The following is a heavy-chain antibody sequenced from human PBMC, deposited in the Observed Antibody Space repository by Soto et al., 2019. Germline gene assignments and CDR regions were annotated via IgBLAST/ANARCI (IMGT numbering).Heavy chain of an antibody. V-gene: IGHV1-46*01. CDR1: GYTFTSYY. CDR3: ARSSSGWSAHYYYGMDV. J-gene: IGHJ6*02. Sequence: GASVKVSCKASGYTFTSYYMHWVRQAPGQGLEWMGIINPSVGSTSYAQKFQGRVTITADESTSTAYMELSSLRSEDTAVYYCARSSSGWSAHYYYGMDVRGQGTTVTVSS. CDR2: INPSVGST. D-gene: IGHD6-19*01.